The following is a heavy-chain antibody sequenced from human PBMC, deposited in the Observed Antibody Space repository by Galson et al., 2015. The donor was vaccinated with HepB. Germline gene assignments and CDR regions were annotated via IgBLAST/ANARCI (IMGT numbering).Heavy chain of an antibody. CDR1: GFTFSSYA. CDR2: ISGSGGST. Sequence: SLRLSCAASGFTFSSYAMSWVRQAPGKGLEWVSAISGSGGSTYYADSVKGRFTISRDNSKNTLYLQMNSLRAEDTAVYYCAKDQMVRGVMGYFDYWGQGTLVTVSS. CDR3: AKDQMVRGVMGYFDY. J-gene: IGHJ4*02. D-gene: IGHD3-10*01. V-gene: IGHV3-23*01.